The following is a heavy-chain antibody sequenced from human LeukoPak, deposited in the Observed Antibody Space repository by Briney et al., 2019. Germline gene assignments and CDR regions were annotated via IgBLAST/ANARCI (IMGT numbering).Heavy chain of an antibody. Sequence: GGSLRLSCAASGFTFSTYAMHWVRQTPGKGLEYVSAISTNGGGTYYANSVKGRFTISRDNSKNTLYLQMGSLRAEDMAVYYCARYCSGVSCYFGYDYWGQGTLVTVSS. D-gene: IGHD2-15*01. V-gene: IGHV3-64*01. CDR3: ARYCSGVSCYFGYDY. J-gene: IGHJ4*02. CDR2: ISTNGGGT. CDR1: GFTFSTYA.